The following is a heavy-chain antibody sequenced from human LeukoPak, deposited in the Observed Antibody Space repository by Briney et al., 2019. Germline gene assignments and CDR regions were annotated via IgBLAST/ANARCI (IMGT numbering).Heavy chain of an antibody. CDR1: GFTFSSYA. V-gene: IGHV3-23*01. D-gene: IGHD3-3*01. Sequence: GGSLRLSCAASGFTFSSYAMSWVRQAPGKGLEWVSAISGSGGSTYYADSVKGRFTISRDNSKNTVYLQMNSLRAEDTAVYYCAKRGNDFWSGLNYWGQGTLVTVSS. J-gene: IGHJ4*02. CDR3: AKRGNDFWSGLNY. CDR2: ISGSGGST.